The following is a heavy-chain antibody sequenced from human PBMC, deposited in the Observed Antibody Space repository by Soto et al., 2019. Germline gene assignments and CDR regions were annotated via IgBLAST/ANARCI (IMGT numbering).Heavy chain of an antibody. CDR1: GFSFGSYW. CDR2: IYSGGST. D-gene: IGHD1-26*01. Sequence: PGGSLRLSCATSGFSFGSYWMTWIRQAPGKGLEWVSVIYSGGSTYYADSVKGRFTISRDNSKNTLYLQMNSLRAEDTAVYYCAREDKSGSSHWGQGTLVTVSS. V-gene: IGHV3-66*01. CDR3: AREDKSGSSH. J-gene: IGHJ4*02.